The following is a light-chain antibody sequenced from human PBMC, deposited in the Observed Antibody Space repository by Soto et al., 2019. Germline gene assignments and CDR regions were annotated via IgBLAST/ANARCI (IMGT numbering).Light chain of an antibody. V-gene: IGKV1-39*01. J-gene: IGKJ1*01. CDR2: AAS. CDR3: QQSYSTPPWT. Sequence: DIQMTQSPSSLSASVGDRVTITCRASQSISSYLNWYQQKPGKAPKLLIYAASSLQSGVPSRFSGSGSVTDFTLTISSLQPEDFATYYCQQSYSTPPWTFVKGNKVAIK. CDR1: QSISSY.